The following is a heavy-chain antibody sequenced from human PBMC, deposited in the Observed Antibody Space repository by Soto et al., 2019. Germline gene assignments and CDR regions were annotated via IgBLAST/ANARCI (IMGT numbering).Heavy chain of an antibody. J-gene: IGHJ4*02. CDR3: ARDPNPGLDY. CDR2: ISSSSSYI. V-gene: IGHV3-21*01. Sequence: GGSLRLSCAASGFTFSSYSMNWVRQAPGKGLEWVSSISSSSSYIYYADSVKGRFTISRDNAKNSLYLQMNRLRAEDTAVYYCARDPNPGLDYWGQGTLVTVSS. CDR1: GFTFSSYS.